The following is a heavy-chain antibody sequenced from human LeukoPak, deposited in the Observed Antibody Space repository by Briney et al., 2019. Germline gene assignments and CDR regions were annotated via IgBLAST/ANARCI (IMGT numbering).Heavy chain of an antibody. CDR3: AKGVVVPAASFDY. Sequence: GGSLRLSCAASGFTFTTYAMHWVRQAPGKGLEWVAVISYDGSNNFYADSVKGRFTISRDNSKNTLYLQMNSLRAEDTAVYYCAKGVVVPAASFDYWGQGTLVTVSS. CDR1: GFTFTTYA. V-gene: IGHV3-30-3*01. J-gene: IGHJ4*02. D-gene: IGHD2-2*01. CDR2: ISYDGSNN.